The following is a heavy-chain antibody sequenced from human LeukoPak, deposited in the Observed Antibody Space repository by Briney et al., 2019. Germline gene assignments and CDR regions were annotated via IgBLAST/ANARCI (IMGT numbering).Heavy chain of an antibody. D-gene: IGHD6-13*01. Sequence: ASETLSLTCTVSGGSISSYYWSWIRQPPGKGLEWIGYIYYSGSTNYNPSLKSRVTISVDTSKNQFSLKLSSVTAADTAVYYCAREIGDSSSWYGAYYYYYYMDVWGKGTTVTVSS. V-gene: IGHV4-59*01. CDR3: AREIGDSSSWYGAYYYYYYMDV. J-gene: IGHJ6*03. CDR2: IYYSGST. CDR1: GGSISSYY.